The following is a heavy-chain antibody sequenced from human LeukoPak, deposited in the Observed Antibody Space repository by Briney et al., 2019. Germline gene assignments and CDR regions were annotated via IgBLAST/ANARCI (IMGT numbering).Heavy chain of an antibody. CDR2: IYYSKNT. V-gene: IGHV4-39*01. Sequence: SETLSLTCTVSGGSISSSSAYWGWIRQPPGKGLEWIGSIYYSKNTYYHPSLKRRVTISADTSKNQFSLTLGSVSAKDTAVYYCVSPRGFSYGYFDYWGQGTLVTVSS. CDR1: GGSISSSSAY. J-gene: IGHJ4*02. CDR3: VSPRGFSYGYFDY. D-gene: IGHD5-18*01.